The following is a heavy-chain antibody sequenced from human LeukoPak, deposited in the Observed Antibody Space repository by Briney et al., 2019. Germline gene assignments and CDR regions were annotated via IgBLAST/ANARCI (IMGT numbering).Heavy chain of an antibody. Sequence: GGSLRLSCAASGFTFSAYNMIWVRQAPGKGLEWLSYISGSSSAIYYADSVQGRFTISRDNAKNSLSLQMNSLRGEDTAVYYRVRPPDYYYDYGMDVWGQGTTVTVSS. CDR3: VRPPDYYYDYGMDV. CDR2: ISGSSSAI. CDR1: GFTFSAYN. J-gene: IGHJ6*02. V-gene: IGHV3-48*01.